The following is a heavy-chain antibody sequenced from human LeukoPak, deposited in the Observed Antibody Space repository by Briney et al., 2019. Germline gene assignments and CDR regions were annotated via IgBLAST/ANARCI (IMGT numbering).Heavy chain of an antibody. CDR3: ARTASITIFGVPFPGY. D-gene: IGHD3-3*01. CDR2: INPNSGGT. Sequence: ASVKVSCKASGYTFTGYYMHWVRQAPGQGLEWMGWINPNSGGTNYAQKFQGRVTTTRDTSISTAYMELSRLRSDDTAVYYCARTASITIFGVPFPGYWGQGTLVTVSS. CDR1: GYTFTGYY. V-gene: IGHV1-2*02. J-gene: IGHJ4*02.